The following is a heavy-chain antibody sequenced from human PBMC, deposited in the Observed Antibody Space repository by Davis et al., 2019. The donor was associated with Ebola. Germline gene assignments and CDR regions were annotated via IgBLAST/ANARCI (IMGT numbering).Heavy chain of an antibody. CDR3: ARQGRITIFGVVTDNYYGMDV. V-gene: IGHV4-59*01. CDR1: GGSISSYY. CDR2: IYYSGNT. J-gene: IGHJ6*02. Sequence: MPGGSLRLSCTVSGGSISSYYWSWIRQPPGKGLEWIGYIYYSGNTNYNPSLKSRVTISVDTSKNQFSLKLSSVTAADTAVYYCARQGRITIFGVVTDNYYGMDVWGQGTTVTVSS. D-gene: IGHD3-3*01.